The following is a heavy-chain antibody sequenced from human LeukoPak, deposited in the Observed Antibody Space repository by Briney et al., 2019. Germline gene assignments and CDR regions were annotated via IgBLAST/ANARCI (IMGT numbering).Heavy chain of an antibody. J-gene: IGHJ3*02. Sequence: PGGSLRLSCAASGFTFSSYWMSWVRQAPGKGLEWVANIKQDGSEKYYVDSVKGRFTISRDNSKNTLYLQMGSLRAEDMAVFYCARVGDNDAFDIWGQGTVVTVSS. D-gene: IGHD4-17*01. V-gene: IGHV3-7*01. CDR2: IKQDGSEK. CDR1: GFTFSSYW. CDR3: ARVGDNDAFDI.